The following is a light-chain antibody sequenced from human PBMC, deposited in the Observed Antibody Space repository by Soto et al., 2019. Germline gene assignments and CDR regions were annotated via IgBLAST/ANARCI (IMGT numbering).Light chain of an antibody. CDR3: QKSNRFPPT. CDR1: QGISSW. Sequence: DIQMTQSPSSVSASVGDRVTITCRASQGISSWLAWYQQKPGKAPKLLIYAASSLQSGVPSRFSGSGSGTEFNLTTSSMQPDDFATYYCQKSNRFPPTFGQGTKVDIK. J-gene: IGKJ1*01. V-gene: IGKV1-12*01. CDR2: AAS.